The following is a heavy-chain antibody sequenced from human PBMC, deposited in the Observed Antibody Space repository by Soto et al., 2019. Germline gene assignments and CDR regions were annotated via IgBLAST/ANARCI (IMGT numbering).Heavy chain of an antibody. J-gene: IGHJ4*02. V-gene: IGHV3-30*18. CDR1: GFTFSSYG. CDR3: WKEDGVGWTDY. D-gene: IGHD3-3*01. CDR2: ISYDGSNK. Sequence: QVQLVESGGGVVQPGRSLRLSCAASGFTFSSYGMHWVRQAPGKGLEWVAVISYDGSNKYYADSVKGRFTISRDNSKNTVYLQMNSLRAEDTAVYYRWKEDGVGWTDYWGQGTLVTVSS.